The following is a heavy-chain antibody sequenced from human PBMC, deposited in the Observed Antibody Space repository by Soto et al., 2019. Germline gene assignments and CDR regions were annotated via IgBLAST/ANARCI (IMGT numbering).Heavy chain of an antibody. CDR1: GGSISSGGYY. V-gene: IGHV4-31*03. J-gene: IGHJ4*02. CDR2: IYYSGST. CDR3: AKGRGSYRYTN. Sequence: QVQLQESGPGLVKPSQTLSLTCTVSGGSISSGGYYWSWIRQHPGKGLEWIGYIYYSGSTYYNPCVKSRITMSLDTYKNRFYLKVSSLSAADMAVYYCAKGRGSYRYTNWGQGTLVTVSS. D-gene: IGHD3-16*02.